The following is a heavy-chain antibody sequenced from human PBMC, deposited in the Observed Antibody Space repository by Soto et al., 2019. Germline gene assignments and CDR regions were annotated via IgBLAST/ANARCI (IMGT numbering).Heavy chain of an antibody. CDR1: GFTFSSNT. J-gene: IGHJ4*02. D-gene: IGHD3-10*01. CDR2: ISYDGGKN. Sequence: PGGSLRLSCAASGFTFSSNTLHWVRQAPGKGLEWVAVISYDGGKNYYGDSVKGRFTISRDNSKNTLYLQMNSLRAEDTAVYYCARDPKRIYGHLDYWGQGTLVTVSS. CDR3: ARDPKRIYGHLDY. V-gene: IGHV3-30-3*01.